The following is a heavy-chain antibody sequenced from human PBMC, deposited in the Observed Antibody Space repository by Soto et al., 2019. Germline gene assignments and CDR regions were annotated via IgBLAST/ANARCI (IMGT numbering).Heavy chain of an antibody. Sequence: SETLSLTCTVSGGSISSYYWSWIRQPPGKGLEWIGYIYYSGSTNYNPSLKSRVTISVDTSKNQFSLKLSSVTAADTAVYYCARSAGYSSGPDPWGQGTLVTVSS. CDR1: GGSISSYY. V-gene: IGHV4-59*01. CDR3: ARSAGYSSGPDP. CDR2: IYYSGST. D-gene: IGHD6-19*01. J-gene: IGHJ5*02.